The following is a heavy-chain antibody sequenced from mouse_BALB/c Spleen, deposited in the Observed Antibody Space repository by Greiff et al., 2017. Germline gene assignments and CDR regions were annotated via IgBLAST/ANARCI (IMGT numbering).Heavy chain of an antibody. V-gene: IGHV5-17*02. J-gene: IGHJ4*01. CDR3: ARELGYAMDY. Sequence: EVKLVESGGGLVQPGGSRKLSCAASGFTFSSFGMHWVRQAPEKGLEWVAYISSGSSNIYYADTVKGRFTISRDNPKNTLFLQITSLRAEDTAMYYCARELGYAMDYWGQGTSVTVSS. D-gene: IGHD4-1*01. CDR1: GFTFSSFG. CDR2: ISSGSSNI.